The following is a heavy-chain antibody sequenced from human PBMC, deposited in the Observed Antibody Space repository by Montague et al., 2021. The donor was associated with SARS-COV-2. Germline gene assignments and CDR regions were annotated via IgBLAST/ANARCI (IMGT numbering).Heavy chain of an antibody. D-gene: IGHD2-2*01. CDR1: GGSISNSHYY. J-gene: IGHJ3*02. V-gene: IGHV4-39*01. CDR3: ARQPPYQTGALDI. Sequence: SETLSLTCTVSGGSISNSHYYCAWIRQPPGKGLEWIGSIYFNGHSYYNPSLKNRASISLDTSKNQYYLKLNSVAAADTAVYYCARQPPYQTGALDIWCQGTMVTVSS. CDR2: IYFNGHS.